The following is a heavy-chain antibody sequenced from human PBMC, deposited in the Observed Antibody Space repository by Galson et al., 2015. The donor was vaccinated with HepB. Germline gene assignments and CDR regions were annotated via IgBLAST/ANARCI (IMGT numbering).Heavy chain of an antibody. V-gene: IGHV1-46*01. CDR3: ASGDSSGYPLNH. CDR2: INPSGSRT. J-gene: IGHJ4*02. CDR1: GYTFTSYH. Sequence: CKASGYTFTSYHMHWVRQAPGQGLEWMGIINPSGSRTSYAQKFQGRVTMTRDTSTSTVYMELSSLRSEDTAVYYCASGDSSGYPLNHWGQGTLVTLSS. D-gene: IGHD3-22*01.